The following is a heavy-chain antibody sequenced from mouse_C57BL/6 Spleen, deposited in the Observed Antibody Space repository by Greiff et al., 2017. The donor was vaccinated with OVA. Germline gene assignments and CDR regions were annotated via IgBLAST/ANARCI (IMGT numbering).Heavy chain of an antibody. CDR2: ILTGSGST. Sequence: VQLQQSGAELMKPGASVKLSCKATGYTFTGYWIEWVKQRPGHGLEWIGEILTGSGSTNYNEKFKGKATFTADTTTNKAYMQLLSLTTEDAAIYDCASTSYSNYFDYWGQGTTLTVSS. CDR3: ASTSYSNYFDY. D-gene: IGHD2-5*01. V-gene: IGHV1-9*01. CDR1: GYTFTGYW. J-gene: IGHJ2*01.